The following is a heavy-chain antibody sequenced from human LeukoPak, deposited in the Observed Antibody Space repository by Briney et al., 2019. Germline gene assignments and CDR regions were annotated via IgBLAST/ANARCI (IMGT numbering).Heavy chain of an antibody. V-gene: IGHV4-61*02. Sequence: SETLSLTCTVSGDSISSGNYYWSWIRQPAGKGLEWIGRIYTSGSTNYNPSLKSRVTISVDTSKNQFSLKLSSVTAADTAVYYCARGTRAEFDCWGQGTLVTVSS. CDR1: GDSISSGNYY. CDR3: ARGTRAEFDC. J-gene: IGHJ4*02. CDR2: IYTSGST.